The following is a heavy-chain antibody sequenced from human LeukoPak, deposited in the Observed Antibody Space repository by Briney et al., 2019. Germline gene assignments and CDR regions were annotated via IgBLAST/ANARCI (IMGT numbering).Heavy chain of an antibody. Sequence: GGSLGLSCTATGFTFSDFGMAWVRQAPGQGLEWVSTISGSGSNIHQADSVKGRFTISRDNSRSTLYLQMNSLRVEDTAVYYCAKDAGPQQLVFFDSWGQGTLVTVSS. CDR2: ISGSGSNI. D-gene: IGHD6-6*01. J-gene: IGHJ4*02. CDR3: AKDAGPQQLVFFDS. V-gene: IGHV3-23*01. CDR1: GFTFSDFG.